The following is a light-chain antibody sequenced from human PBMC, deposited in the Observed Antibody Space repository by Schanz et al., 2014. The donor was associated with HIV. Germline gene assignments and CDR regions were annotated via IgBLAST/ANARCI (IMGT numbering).Light chain of an antibody. V-gene: IGLV2-8*01. J-gene: IGLJ2*01. Sequence: QSVLTQPASVSGSPGQSITISCTGTSNDVGGHNYVSWFQQHPGRAPKLMIYEVSKRPSGVPDRFSGSKSGNTASLTVSGLQAEDEADYYCSSYAGSNNLVFGGGTKLTVL. CDR2: EVS. CDR3: SSYAGSNNLV. CDR1: SNDVGGHNY.